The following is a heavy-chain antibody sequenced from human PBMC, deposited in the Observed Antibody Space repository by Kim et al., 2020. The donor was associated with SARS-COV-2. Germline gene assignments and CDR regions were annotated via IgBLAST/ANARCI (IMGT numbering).Heavy chain of an antibody. Sequence: ASVEVSCKASGYTFTSYGISWVRQAPGQGLEWMGWISAYNGNTNYAQKLQGRVTMTTDTSTSTAYMELRSLRSDDTAVYYCARDHDYGNAFDIWGQGTMVTVSS. J-gene: IGHJ3*02. V-gene: IGHV1-18*04. CDR3: ARDHDYGNAFDI. CDR2: ISAYNGNT. D-gene: IGHD4-17*01. CDR1: GYTFTSYG.